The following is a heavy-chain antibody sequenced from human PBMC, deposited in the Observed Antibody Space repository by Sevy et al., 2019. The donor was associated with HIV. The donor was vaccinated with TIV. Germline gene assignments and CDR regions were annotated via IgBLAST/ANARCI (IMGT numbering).Heavy chain of an antibody. D-gene: IGHD3-10*01. Sequence: GGSLRLSCAASGFTFSSYAMSWVRQAPGKGLEWVSAISGNGGSTYYADSVKGRFTISRDNSKNKLYLQMNSPGAEDTAVCYCAKDFGEVPHYFDYWGQGTLVTVSS. V-gene: IGHV3-23*01. J-gene: IGHJ4*02. CDR2: ISGNGGST. CDR3: AKDFGEVPHYFDY. CDR1: GFTFSSYA.